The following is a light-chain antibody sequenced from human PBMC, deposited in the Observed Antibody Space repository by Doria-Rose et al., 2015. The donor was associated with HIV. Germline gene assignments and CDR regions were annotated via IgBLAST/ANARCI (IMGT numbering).Light chain of an antibody. CDR3: CSYAGTPLV. V-gene: IGLV2-23*02. Sequence: QSVLTQPASVSGSPGQSITISCTGTSNDVGSYNLVSWYQQHPGKAPKLMIYEVNKRPSGVSYRFSGSKSGNTASLTISGLQAEDEADYYCCSYAGTPLVFGSGTKVTGL. CDR1: SNDVGSYNL. J-gene: IGLJ1*01. CDR2: EVN.